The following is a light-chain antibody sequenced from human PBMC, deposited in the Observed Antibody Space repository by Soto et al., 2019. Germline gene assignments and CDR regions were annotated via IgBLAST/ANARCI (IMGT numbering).Light chain of an antibody. CDR2: DVS. Sequence: QPASVSGSPGQSITISCTGTSSDVGGYNYVSWYQQHPGKAPKLMIYDVSNRPSGVSNRFSGSKSGNTASLTISGLQAEDEADYYCTSYTGSSTHVFGTGTKLTVL. CDR3: TSYTGSSTHV. V-gene: IGLV2-14*01. J-gene: IGLJ1*01. CDR1: SSDVGGYNY.